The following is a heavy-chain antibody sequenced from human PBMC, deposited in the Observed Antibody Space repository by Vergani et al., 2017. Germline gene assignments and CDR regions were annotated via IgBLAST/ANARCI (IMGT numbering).Heavy chain of an antibody. V-gene: IGHV4-38-2*02. CDR1: GYSISNGYY. J-gene: IGHJ4*02. CDR3: ATDIGISGIVVIFDY. Sequence: QVQLQESGPGLVKPSETLSLTCAVAGYSISNGYYWGWIRQPPGKGLEWIGSVYHSGSTYYNPSLRSRVTMSVDTSKNQLSLKLSSVTAADTAVYYCATDIGISGIVVIFDYWGQGTLVTVSS. CDR2: VYHSGST. D-gene: IGHD3-22*01.